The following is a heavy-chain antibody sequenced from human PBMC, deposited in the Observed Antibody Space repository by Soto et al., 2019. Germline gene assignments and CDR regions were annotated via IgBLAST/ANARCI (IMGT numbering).Heavy chain of an antibody. CDR1: GFIFTNYA. CDR3: ARDLGSWYGRFDP. D-gene: IGHD6-13*01. CDR2: ISTSGGTT. Sequence: GGSLRLSCAASGFIFTNYAMSWVRQPPGKGLEWVSVISTSGGTTLYADTVKGRFTISRDNSKNTLYLQMNSLRADDTAVYYCARDLGSWYGRFDPWGQGTLVTVSS. V-gene: IGHV3-23*01. J-gene: IGHJ5*02.